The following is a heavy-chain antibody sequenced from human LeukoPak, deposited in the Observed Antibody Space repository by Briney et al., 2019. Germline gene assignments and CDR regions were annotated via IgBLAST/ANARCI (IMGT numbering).Heavy chain of an antibody. CDR1: GFTFRGYG. CDR2: IRHDGTE. V-gene: IGHV3-30*02. CDR3: GKGPERDYNCLDS. J-gene: IGHJ4*02. D-gene: IGHD5-24*01. Sequence: GGSLRLSCAALGFTFRGYGMHGVRQAPGKGLEWVAFIRHDGTEYHTDSVKGRFTISRDNSKSTLFLQMNSLGAEETAIYYCGKGPERDYNCLDSWGQGTLVTVSS.